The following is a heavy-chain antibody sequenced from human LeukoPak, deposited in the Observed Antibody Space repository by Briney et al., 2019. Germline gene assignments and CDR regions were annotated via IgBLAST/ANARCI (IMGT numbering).Heavy chain of an antibody. D-gene: IGHD3-3*01. J-gene: IGHJ6*02. CDR1: GYTFISYG. CDR3: ARDIGGITIFGVVIPGNYYYYGMDV. Sequence: GASVKVSCKASGYTFISYGISWVRQAPGQGLEWMGWISAYNGNTNYAQKLQGRVTMTTDTSTSTAYMELRSLRSDDTAVYYCARDIGGITIFGVVIPGNYYYYGMDVWGQGTTVTVSS. V-gene: IGHV1-18*01. CDR2: ISAYNGNT.